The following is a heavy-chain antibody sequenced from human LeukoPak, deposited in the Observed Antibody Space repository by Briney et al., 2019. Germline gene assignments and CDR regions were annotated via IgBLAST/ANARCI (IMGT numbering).Heavy chain of an antibody. Sequence: PSETLSLTCTVSGGSISSYYWSWIRQPPGKGLEWIGYIYYSGSTNYNPSLKSRVTISVDTSKNQFSLKLSSVTAADTAVYYCARRGGLRYFDWSKRGNYYFDYWGQGTLVTVSS. CDR2: IYYSGST. V-gene: IGHV4-59*12. CDR3: ARRGGLRYFDWSKRGNYYFDY. D-gene: IGHD3-9*01. J-gene: IGHJ4*02. CDR1: GGSISSYY.